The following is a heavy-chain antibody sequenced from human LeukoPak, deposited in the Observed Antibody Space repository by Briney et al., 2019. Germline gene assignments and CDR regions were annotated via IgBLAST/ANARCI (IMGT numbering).Heavy chain of an antibody. CDR3: ARGAGGYFDN. CDR1: GGSFSGYY. CDR2: FNHSGST. D-gene: IGHD1-26*01. Sequence: SQTLSLTCAVYGGSFSGYYWSWIREPPGTQLEWMGEFNHSGSTNYNTSLKSPVTISVDTSKNQFSLKLSSVTAAEKAVYYCARGAGGYFDNWGEGTLVTVSS. J-gene: IGHJ4*02. V-gene: IGHV4-34*01.